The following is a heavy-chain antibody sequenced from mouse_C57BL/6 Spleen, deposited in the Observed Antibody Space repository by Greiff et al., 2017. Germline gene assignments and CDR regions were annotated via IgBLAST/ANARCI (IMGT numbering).Heavy chain of an antibody. V-gene: IGHV3-1*01. Sequence: EVKLMESGPGMVKPSQSLSLTCTVTGYSITSGYDWHWIRHFPGNKLEWMGYISYSGSTNYNPSLKSRISITHDTSKNHFFLKLNSVTTEDTATYYCASGSSYRWFAYWGQGTLVTVSA. D-gene: IGHD1-1*01. CDR3: ASGSSYRWFAY. CDR2: ISYSGST. CDR1: GYSITSGYD. J-gene: IGHJ3*01.